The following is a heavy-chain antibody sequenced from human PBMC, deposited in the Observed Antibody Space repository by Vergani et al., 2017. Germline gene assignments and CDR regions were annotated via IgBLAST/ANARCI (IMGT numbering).Heavy chain of an antibody. CDR1: GGSFSGYY. J-gene: IGHJ3*02. Sequence: QVQLQQWGAGLLKPSETLSLTCAVYGGSFSGYYWSWIRQPPGKGLEWIGEINHSGGTNYNPSLKSRVTISVDTSKNQFSLKLSSVTAADTAVYYCARGRAFDIWGQGTMVTVSS. V-gene: IGHV4-34*01. CDR2: INHSGGT. CDR3: ARGRAFDI.